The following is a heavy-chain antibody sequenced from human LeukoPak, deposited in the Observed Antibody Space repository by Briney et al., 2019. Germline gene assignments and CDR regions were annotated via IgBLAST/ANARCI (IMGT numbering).Heavy chain of an antibody. CDR2: IHHSGNT. J-gene: IGHJ3*02. Sequence: SETLSLTCTVSGGSISGSYWSWIRQSPGKGLEWIGYIHHSGNTNSNPPLKSRVTISVDTPKNQFSLKLSSVTAADTAMYYCVRWQYCGGNCFFSAFDIWGQGTMVTVSS. CDR3: VRWQYCGGNCFFSAFDI. CDR1: GGSISGSY. V-gene: IGHV4-59*01. D-gene: IGHD2-21*01.